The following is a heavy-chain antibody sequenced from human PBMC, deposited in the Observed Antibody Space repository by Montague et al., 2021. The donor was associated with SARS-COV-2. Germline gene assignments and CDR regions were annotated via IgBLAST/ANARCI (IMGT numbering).Heavy chain of an antibody. D-gene: IGHD3-22*01. J-gene: IGHJ4*02. Sequence: SETLSLTCTVSGDSISNSSWWTWVLQSPRRGLEWFGEIFRSGDSNYNPSLKSRVTMSVDMSWNQFSLSLSNVTAADTAIYYCVRGGTMTVVVFDYWGQGTLVTVSS. CDR2: IFRSGDS. CDR1: GDSISNSSW. V-gene: IGHV4-4*02. CDR3: VRGGTMTVVVFDY.